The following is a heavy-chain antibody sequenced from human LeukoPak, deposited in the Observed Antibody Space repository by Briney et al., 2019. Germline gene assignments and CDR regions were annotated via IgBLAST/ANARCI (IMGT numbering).Heavy chain of an antibody. Sequence: SETLSLTCAVYGGSFSGYYWSWIRQPPGKGLEWIGYIYYSGSTNYNPSLKSRVTISVDTSKNQFSLKLSSVTAADTAVYYCASYDFWSGFDIWGQGTMVTVSS. J-gene: IGHJ3*02. V-gene: IGHV4-59*08. CDR1: GGSFSGYY. CDR3: ASYDFWSGFDI. CDR2: IYYSGST. D-gene: IGHD3-3*01.